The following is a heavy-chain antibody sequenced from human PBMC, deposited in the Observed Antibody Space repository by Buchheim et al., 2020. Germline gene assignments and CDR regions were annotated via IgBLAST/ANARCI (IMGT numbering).Heavy chain of an antibody. J-gene: IGHJ6*02. V-gene: IGHV3-30*18. CDR2: ISYDGNND. CDR1: GFTFRSYG. Sequence: QVQLVESGGGVVQPGRSLRLSCAASGFTFRSYGMHWVRQAPGKGLEWVAVISYDGNNDFYADSVKGRFIISRDKSTNTVNLQMNSLRAEDTAVYYCAKERVWFGELLWNYYYYGMDVWGQGTT. D-gene: IGHD3-10*01. CDR3: AKERVWFGELLWNYYYYGMDV.